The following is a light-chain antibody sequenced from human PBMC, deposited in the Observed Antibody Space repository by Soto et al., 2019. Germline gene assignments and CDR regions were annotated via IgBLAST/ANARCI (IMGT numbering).Light chain of an antibody. CDR3: QAYDYSLTASV. Sequence: QSVLTQPPSVSGAPGQRVTLSCTGNTSNLGAGYDVHWYQQLPGAAPKLVIFGNRNRPSGVPERFAGSKSGTSASLDITGLQAEDEADYSCQAYDYSLTASVFGGGTKLTVL. CDR2: GNR. V-gene: IGLV1-40*01. J-gene: IGLJ3*02. CDR1: TSNLGAGYD.